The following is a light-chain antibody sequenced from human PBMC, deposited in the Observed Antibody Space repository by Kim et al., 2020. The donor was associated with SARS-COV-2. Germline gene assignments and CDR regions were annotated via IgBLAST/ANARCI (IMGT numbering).Light chain of an antibody. CDR1: FSNIGANI. CDR2: TTN. CDR3: AAWDDSLDGWV. Sequence: QSVLTQPPSVSGTPGQRVTISCSGDFSNIGANIVNWYQQFPGTAPKLLIHTTNQRRSGVPDRFSGSGSGTSASLAISGLQSEDEADYYCAAWDDSLDGWVFGGGTKLTVL. J-gene: IGLJ3*02. V-gene: IGLV1-44*01.